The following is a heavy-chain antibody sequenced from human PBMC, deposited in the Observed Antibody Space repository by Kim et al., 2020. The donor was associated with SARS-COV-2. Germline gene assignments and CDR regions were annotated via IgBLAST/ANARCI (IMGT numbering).Heavy chain of an antibody. Sequence: EKNQVDHVKGRFTISRDNAKNSLYLQRNSLRVEDTAVYYCARDPKRGVYDYWGQGSLVTVSS. CDR2: EK. V-gene: IGHV3-7*01. D-gene: IGHD2-8*01. CDR3: ARDPKRGVYDY. J-gene: IGHJ4*02.